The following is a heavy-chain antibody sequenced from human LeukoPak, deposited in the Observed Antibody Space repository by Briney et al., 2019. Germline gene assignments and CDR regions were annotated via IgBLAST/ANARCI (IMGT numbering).Heavy chain of an antibody. Sequence: ASVKVSCKASGYTFTSYGISWVRQAPGQGLEWMGWISAYNGNTNYAQKLQGRVTMTTDTSTSTAYMELRSLRSDDTAVYYCAGTEAGSSWCAQDAFDIWGQGTMVTVSS. CDR2: ISAYNGNT. CDR1: GYTFTSYG. J-gene: IGHJ3*02. CDR3: AGTEAGSSWCAQDAFDI. D-gene: IGHD6-13*01. V-gene: IGHV1-18*01.